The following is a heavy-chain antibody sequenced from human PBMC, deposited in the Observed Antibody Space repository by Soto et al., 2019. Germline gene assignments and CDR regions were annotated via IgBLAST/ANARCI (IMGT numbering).Heavy chain of an antibody. V-gene: IGHV1-69*13. Sequence: SVKVSCKASGGTFSSYAISWVRQAPGQGLEWMGGIIPIFGTANYAQKFQGRVTITADESTSTAYMELSSLRSEDTAVYYCARRLIFYGSGSPNRPFDYWGQGTLVTVSS. D-gene: IGHD3-10*01. CDR1: GGTFSSYA. J-gene: IGHJ4*02. CDR2: IIPIFGTA. CDR3: ARRLIFYGSGSPNRPFDY.